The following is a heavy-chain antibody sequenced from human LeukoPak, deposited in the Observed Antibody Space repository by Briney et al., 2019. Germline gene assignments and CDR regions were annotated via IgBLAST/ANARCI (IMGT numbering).Heavy chain of an antibody. CDR2: IYYSGST. CDR3: ARDLAYYDSSGSDAGGY. D-gene: IGHD3-22*01. CDR1: GGSISSGDYY. Sequence: SETLSLTCTVSGGSISSGDYYWSWIRQPPGKGLEWIGYIYYSGSTYYNPSLKSRVTISVDTSKNQFSLKLSSVTAADTAVYYCARDLAYYDSSGSDAGGYWGQGTLVTVSS. J-gene: IGHJ4*02. V-gene: IGHV4-30-4*08.